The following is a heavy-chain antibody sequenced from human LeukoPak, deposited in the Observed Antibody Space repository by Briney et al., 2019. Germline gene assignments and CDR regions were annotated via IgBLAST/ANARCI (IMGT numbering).Heavy chain of an antibody. CDR3: ARQRTVPKKERDFDY. D-gene: IGHD4-17*01. J-gene: IGHJ4*02. CDR1: GFTFSSYW. V-gene: IGHV3-74*01. Sequence: GGSLRLSCAASGFTFSSYWMHWVRQAPGKGLVWVSRINSDGSSTSYADSVKGRFTISRDNAKNTLYLQMNSLRAEDTAVYYCARQRTVPKKERDFDYWGQGTLVTVSS. CDR2: INSDGSST.